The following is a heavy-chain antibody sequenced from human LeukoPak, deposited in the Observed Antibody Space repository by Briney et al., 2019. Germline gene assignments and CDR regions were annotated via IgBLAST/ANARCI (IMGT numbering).Heavy chain of an antibody. J-gene: IGHJ6*02. CDR2: INDYTGDT. Sequence: SETLSLTCSVYGGSFTDYFWTWIRQSPGKGLEWIGEINDYTGDTKYNPSLNSRVSIPLEKSKNQFSLELRSVTAADTAVYYCARDRGGPILDYGMDVWGQGTTVTVSS. CDR3: ARDRGGPILDYGMDV. D-gene: IGHD3-16*01. CDR1: GGSFTDYF. V-gene: IGHV4-34*01.